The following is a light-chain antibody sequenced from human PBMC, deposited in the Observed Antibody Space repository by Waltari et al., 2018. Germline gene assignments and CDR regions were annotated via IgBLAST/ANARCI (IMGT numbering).Light chain of an antibody. CDR2: QDN. V-gene: IGLV3-1*01. Sequence: SFDLTQPPSVSVSQGLTASITCSGDKLGAQYACWYQQNPVQSPLLVIYQDNQRPSGIPERFSGSNSGNTATLNISGTQAMDEADYYCQAWDGNTFYVFGTGTKVTVL. J-gene: IGLJ1*01. CDR1: KLGAQY. CDR3: QAWDGNTFYV.